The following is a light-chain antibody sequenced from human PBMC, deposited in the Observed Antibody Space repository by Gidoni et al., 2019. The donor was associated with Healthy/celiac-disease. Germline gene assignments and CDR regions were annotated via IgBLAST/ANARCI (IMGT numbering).Light chain of an antibody. CDR1: SSNIGSNT. V-gene: IGLV1-44*01. CDR2: SNN. CDR3: AAWDDSLNGPL. J-gene: IGLJ2*01. Sequence: QSVLTQPPSASGTPGQRVTISCSGSSSNIGSNTVNWYQQLPGTAPKPLIYSNNQRPSGVPDRFSGSKSGTSASLAISGLQSEDEADYYCAAWDDSLNGPLFGGGTKLTVL.